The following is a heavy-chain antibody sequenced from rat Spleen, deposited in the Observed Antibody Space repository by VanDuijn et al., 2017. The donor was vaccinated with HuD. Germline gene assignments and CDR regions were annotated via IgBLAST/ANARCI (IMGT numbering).Heavy chain of an antibody. CDR1: GFTFSDYA. Sequence: EVQLVESGGGLVQPGRSLKISCAASGFTFSDYAMAWVRQAPKKGLEWVATISTGGGDTYYRDSVRGRFTISRNNAKNTLFLQMDSLRSEDTATYYCVKDRGEYNNLFDYWGQGVMVTVSS. CDR3: VKDRGEYNNLFDY. V-gene: IGHV5S23*01. D-gene: IGHD1-10*01. CDR2: ISTGGGDT. J-gene: IGHJ2*01.